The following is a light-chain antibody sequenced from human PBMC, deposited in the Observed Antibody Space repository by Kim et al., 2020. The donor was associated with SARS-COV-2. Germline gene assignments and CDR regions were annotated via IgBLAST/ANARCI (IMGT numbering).Light chain of an antibody. CDR1: SSDVGGYNY. J-gene: IGLJ2*01. CDR3: CSYAGSYTVV. V-gene: IGLV2-11*01. Sequence: QSAAISCTGTSSDVGGYNYVSWYQQHPGESPKLMIYDVSKRPSGVPDRFSGSKSGNTASLTISGLQAEDEADYYCCSYAGSYTVVFGGGTQLPS. CDR2: DVS.